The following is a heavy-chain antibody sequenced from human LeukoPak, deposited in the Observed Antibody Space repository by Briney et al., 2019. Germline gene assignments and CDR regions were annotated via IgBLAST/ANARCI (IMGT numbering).Heavy chain of an antibody. CDR1: GFTVSSNS. CDR2: IYSAGSI. J-gene: IGHJ4*02. Sequence: GSLRLSCTVSGFTVSSNSMSWVRQAPGKGLEWGSFIYSAGSIYYSDSVKGRFTISIDNSKNTLYLQMNSLRAEDTAVYYCARRAGAYTHPYDYWGQGTLVTVSS. CDR3: ARRAGAYTHPYDY. V-gene: IGHV3-53*01. D-gene: IGHD3-16*01.